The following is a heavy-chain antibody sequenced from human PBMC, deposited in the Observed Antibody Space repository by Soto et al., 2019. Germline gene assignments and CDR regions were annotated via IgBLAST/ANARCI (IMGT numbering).Heavy chain of an antibody. CDR3: ANNERGFDP. D-gene: IGHD1-1*01. J-gene: IGHJ5*02. CDR2: MYYSGNT. CDR1: GGSMSNYY. Sequence: LSLTCPVSGGSMSNYYWSWIRQPPGKRLEWIGYMYYSGNTNYSPSLKSRVTISVDTSKNQFSLKLRSVTAADTAVYYCANNERGFDPWGQGILVTVSS. V-gene: IGHV4-59*12.